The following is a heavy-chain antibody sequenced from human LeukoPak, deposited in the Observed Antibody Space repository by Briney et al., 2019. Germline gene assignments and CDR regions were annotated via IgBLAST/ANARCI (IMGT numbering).Heavy chain of an antibody. CDR3: ARDLSAAFDF. J-gene: IGHJ4*02. CDR2: ISGSGGTT. D-gene: IGHD6-19*01. V-gene: IGHV3-23*01. CDR1: GFTFSSYA. Sequence: GGSLRLSCAASGFTFSSYAMSWVRQAPGKGLEWVSAISGSGGTTYFADSVKGRFAISRDNSKNTLHLQMSSLRAEDTAVYYCARDLSAAFDFWGQGVLVTVSS.